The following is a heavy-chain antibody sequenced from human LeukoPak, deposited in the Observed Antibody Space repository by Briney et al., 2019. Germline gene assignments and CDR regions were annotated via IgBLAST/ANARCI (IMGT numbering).Heavy chain of an antibody. Sequence: TGGSLRLSCAASGFTFSSYAMSWVRQAPGKGLEWVSAISGSGGSTYYADSVKGRFTISRDNSKNTLYLQMNSLRAEDTAVYYCAKDRSVHYYDSSGYYYGDFWGQGTLVTVSS. CDR3: AKDRSVHYYDSSGYYYGDF. D-gene: IGHD3-22*01. V-gene: IGHV3-23*01. CDR1: GFTFSSYA. J-gene: IGHJ4*02. CDR2: ISGSGGST.